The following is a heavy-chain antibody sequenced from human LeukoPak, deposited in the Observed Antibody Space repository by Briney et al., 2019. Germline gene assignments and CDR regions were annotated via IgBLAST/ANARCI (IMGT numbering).Heavy chain of an antibody. CDR1: GFTFSSYA. V-gene: IGHV3-23*01. D-gene: IGHD3-10*01. CDR2: ISGSGGST. CDR3: AKDQEQWFGESINDY. Sequence: PGGSLRLSCAASGFTFSSYAMSWVRQAPGKGLEWVSAISGSGGSTYYADSVKGRFTISRDNSKNTLYLQMNSLRAEDTAVYYCAKDQEQWFGESINDYWGQGTLVTVSS. J-gene: IGHJ4*02.